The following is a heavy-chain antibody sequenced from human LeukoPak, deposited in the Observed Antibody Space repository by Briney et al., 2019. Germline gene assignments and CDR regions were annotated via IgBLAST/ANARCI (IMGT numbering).Heavy chain of an antibody. CDR3: ARVGYSYANDAFDI. Sequence: LETLSLTCAVSGGSISSSNWWSWVRQPPGKGLEWIGEIYHSGSTNYNPSLKSRVTISVDKSKNQFSLKLSSVTAADTAVYYCARVGYSYANDAFDIWGQGTMVTVSS. D-gene: IGHD5-18*01. CDR1: GGSISSSNW. J-gene: IGHJ3*02. V-gene: IGHV4-4*02. CDR2: IYHSGST.